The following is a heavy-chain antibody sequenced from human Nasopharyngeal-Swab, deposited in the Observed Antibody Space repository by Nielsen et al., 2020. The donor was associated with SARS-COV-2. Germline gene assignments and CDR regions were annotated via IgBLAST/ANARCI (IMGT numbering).Heavy chain of an antibody. Sequence: SCAVYGGSFSGYYWSWIRQPPGKGLEWIGEINHSGSTNYNPSLKSRVTISVDTSKNQFSLKLSSVTAADTAVYYCARAGSGPLYAFDIWGQGTMVTVSS. D-gene: IGHD6-19*01. CDR2: INHSGST. J-gene: IGHJ3*02. CDR3: ARAGSGPLYAFDI. V-gene: IGHV4-34*01. CDR1: GGSFSGYY.